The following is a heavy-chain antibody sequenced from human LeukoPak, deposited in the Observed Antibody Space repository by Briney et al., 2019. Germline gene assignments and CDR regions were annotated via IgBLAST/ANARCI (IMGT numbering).Heavy chain of an antibody. CDR3: LKDINPGGLDV. CDR2: LSLTDGRI. D-gene: IGHD3-10*01. V-gene: IGHV3-9*01. CDR1: RFTFYGHA. Sequence: GGSLRLSCTASRFTFYGHAMHWVRHVPGKGLEGVSSLSLTDGRIAYADSARGRFTISRDNAKNSLFLQMNSLITEDTAIYFCLKDINPGGLDVWGKGTTVTVSS. J-gene: IGHJ6*04.